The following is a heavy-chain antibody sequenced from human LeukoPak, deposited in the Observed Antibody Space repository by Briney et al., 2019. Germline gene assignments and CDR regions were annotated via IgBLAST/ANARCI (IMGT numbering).Heavy chain of an antibody. V-gene: IGHV3-48*01. J-gene: IGHJ4*02. CDR2: ISRSSDII. D-gene: IGHD3-22*01. CDR3: ARDTPTGSGYYFPSVVDY. Sequence: QTGGSLRLSCAASGFTFSSYNMNWVRQAPGKGLEWISYISRSSDIIYYGDSVKGRFTIPRDNAKNSLYLQMNSLRAEDTAVYYCARDTPTGSGYYFPSVVDYWGQGTLVTVSS. CDR1: GFTFSSYN.